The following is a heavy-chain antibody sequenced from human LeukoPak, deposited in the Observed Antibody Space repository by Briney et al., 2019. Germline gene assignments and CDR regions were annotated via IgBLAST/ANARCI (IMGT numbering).Heavy chain of an antibody. Sequence: PGGSLRLSRAASGFTFSNAWMSWVRQAPGKGLEWVSSISSSSSYIYYADSVKGRFTISRDNAKNSLYLQMNSLRAEDTAVYYCARGDRATMPVWFDPWGQGTLVTVSS. CDR3: ARGDRATMPVWFDP. V-gene: IGHV3-21*01. D-gene: IGHD1-26*01. CDR2: ISSSSSYI. J-gene: IGHJ5*02. CDR1: GFTFSNAW.